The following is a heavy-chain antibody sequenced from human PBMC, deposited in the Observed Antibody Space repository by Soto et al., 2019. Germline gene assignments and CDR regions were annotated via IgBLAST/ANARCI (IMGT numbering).Heavy chain of an antibody. V-gene: IGHV3-30*18. CDR1: GFAFSSYG. Sequence: QVQLVESGGGVVQPGRSLRLSCAASGFAFSSYGMYWVRQAPGKWLKWVAVISYDASNKYYADSVKGRFTISRDNSKNTLYLQMNSLRAEDTAGYYCAKDSSDIVVVTADFDYWGQGTLVTVSS. J-gene: IGHJ4*02. CDR3: AKDSSDIVVVTADFDY. D-gene: IGHD2-21*02. CDR2: ISYDASNK.